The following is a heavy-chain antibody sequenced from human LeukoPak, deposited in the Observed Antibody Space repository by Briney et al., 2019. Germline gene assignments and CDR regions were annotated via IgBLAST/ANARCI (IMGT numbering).Heavy chain of an antibody. CDR1: GVSFSGYY. J-gene: IGHJ4*02. V-gene: IGHV4-34*01. CDR2: INHSGST. D-gene: IGHD2-15*01. CDR3: ARRASVAATLDY. Sequence: SETLSLTCAVYGVSFSGYYWSWLRQPPGKGLEWIGVINHSGSTNYNPSLKSRVTMSVDTSKNQFSLKLSSVTAADTAVYYCARRASVAATLDYWGRGTLVTVSS.